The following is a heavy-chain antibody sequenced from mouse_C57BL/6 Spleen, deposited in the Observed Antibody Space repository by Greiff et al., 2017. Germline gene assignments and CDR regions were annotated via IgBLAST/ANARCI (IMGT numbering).Heavy chain of an antibody. CDR3: AREAFITTRYFDY. CDR2: INPSNGGT. D-gene: IGHD1-1*01. V-gene: IGHV1-53*01. Sequence: QVQLQQSGTELVKPGASVKLSCKASGYTFTSYWMHWVKQRPGQGLEWIGNINPSNGGTNYNEKFKIKATLTVDKSSSTAYMQLSSLTSEDSAVYYCAREAFITTRYFDYWGQGTTLTVSS. CDR1: GYTFTSYW. J-gene: IGHJ2*01.